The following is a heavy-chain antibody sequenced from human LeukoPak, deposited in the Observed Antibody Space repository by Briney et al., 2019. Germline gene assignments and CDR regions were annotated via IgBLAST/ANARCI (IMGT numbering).Heavy chain of an antibody. J-gene: IGHJ4*02. CDR3: AKVDGVRAAPGRGRVDS. V-gene: IGHV3-23*01. CDR1: GFTFSSYA. D-gene: IGHD6-13*01. CDR2: ISGSGGST. Sequence: GGSLRLSCAASGFTFSSYAISWVRQAPGKGLEWVSGISGSGGSTYDADSVKGRFTVSRDNSKSTLYLQLNSLRVEDTAVYYCAKVDGVRAAPGRGRVDSWGQGTLVTVSS.